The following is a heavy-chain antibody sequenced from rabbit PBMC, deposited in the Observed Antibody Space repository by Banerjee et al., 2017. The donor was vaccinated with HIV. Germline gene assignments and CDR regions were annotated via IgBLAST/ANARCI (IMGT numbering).Heavy chain of an antibody. V-gene: IGHV1S45*01. CDR2: IDTGSSGYI. Sequence: QEQLEESGGDLVQPEGSLTLTCTASGLDFSSSYWICWVRQAPGKGLEWIGCIDTGSSGYIDYASWAKGRFTISTTSSTTVTLQMTSLTAADTATYFCARDGAVDSGDYYFNLWGPGTLVTVS. J-gene: IGHJ4*01. D-gene: IGHD1-1*01. CDR3: ARDGAVDSGDYYFNL. CDR1: GLDFSSSYW.